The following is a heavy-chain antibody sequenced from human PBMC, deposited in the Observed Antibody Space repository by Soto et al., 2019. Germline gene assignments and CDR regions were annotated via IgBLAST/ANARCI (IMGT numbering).Heavy chain of an antibody. V-gene: IGHV4-31*03. D-gene: IGHD3-9*01. CDR2: IYYSGST. CDR1: GGSISSGGYY. CDR3: AREYYDILTGPYGMDV. J-gene: IGHJ6*02. Sequence: LSLTCTVSGGSISSGGYYWSWIRQHPGKGLEWIGYIYYSGSTYYNPSLKSRVTISVDTSKNQFSLKLSSVTAADTAVYYCAREYYDILTGPYGMDVWGQGTTVTVS.